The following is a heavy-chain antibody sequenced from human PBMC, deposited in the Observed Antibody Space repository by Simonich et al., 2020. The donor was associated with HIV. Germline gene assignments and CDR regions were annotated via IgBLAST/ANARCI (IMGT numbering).Heavy chain of an antibody. V-gene: IGHV4-34*01. D-gene: IGHD2-2*01. Sequence: QVQLQQWGAGLLKPSETLSLTCAVYGGSFSGYYWSWIRQPPGKGLACIGEINHSGSTNYNPSLKSRVTISVDTSKNQFSLKLSSVTAADTAVYYCARGFYQRLYYFDYWGQGTLVTVSS. CDR3: ARGFYQRLYYFDY. J-gene: IGHJ4*02. CDR1: GGSFSGYY. CDR2: INHSGST.